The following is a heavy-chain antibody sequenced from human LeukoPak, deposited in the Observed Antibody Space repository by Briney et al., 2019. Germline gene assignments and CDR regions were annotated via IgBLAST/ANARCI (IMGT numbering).Heavy chain of an antibody. Sequence: GRSLRLSCEASGFTFDDYGMHWVRQAPGKGLEWVSTISWNSASVGYVDSVKGRFTISRDNAKKTLYLQMNSLRPEDTALYYCAKDYGYSSSWYDYWGQGTLVTVSS. CDR3: AKDYGYSSSWYDY. CDR1: GFTFDDYG. V-gene: IGHV3-9*01. D-gene: IGHD6-13*01. J-gene: IGHJ4*02. CDR2: ISWNSASV.